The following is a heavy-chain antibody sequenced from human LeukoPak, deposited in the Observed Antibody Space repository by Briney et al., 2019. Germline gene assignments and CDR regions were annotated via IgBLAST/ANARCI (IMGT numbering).Heavy chain of an antibody. Sequence: PGGSLRLSCVASGFTFSSYGMHWVRQAPGKGLEWVAFISYDGSNENNADSVKGRFIISRDNSKNTLYLQMNSLRAEDTAVYYCAKGPAPRLGEFSYHALVDYWGQGTLVTVSS. CDR3: AKGPAPRLGEFSYHALVDY. V-gene: IGHV3-30*18. CDR2: ISYDGSNE. D-gene: IGHD3-16*02. CDR1: GFTFSSYG. J-gene: IGHJ4*02.